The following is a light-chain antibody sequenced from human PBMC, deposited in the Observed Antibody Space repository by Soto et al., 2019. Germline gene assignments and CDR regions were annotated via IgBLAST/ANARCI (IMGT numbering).Light chain of an antibody. CDR2: CAS. J-gene: IGKJ1*01. Sequence: EIVLAQSPGTLSLSPGESATLSCRASQSVSSSFLAWYQQKAGQAPRLLIYCASRRATGIPNRFSGSGSGTDFTLTISRLEPEDFAVYYCQQYVSSPWAFGQGTKVEI. CDR3: QQYVSSPWA. V-gene: IGKV3-20*01. CDR1: QSVSSSF.